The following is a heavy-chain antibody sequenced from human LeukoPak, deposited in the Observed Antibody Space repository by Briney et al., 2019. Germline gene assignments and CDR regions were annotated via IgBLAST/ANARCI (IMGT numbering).Heavy chain of an antibody. CDR2: ISHSGST. CDR3: AGHHPRNTVDF. CDR1: GGSISNYY. D-gene: IGHD2-8*02. V-gene: IGHV4-59*08. J-gene: IGHJ4*02. Sequence: SETLSLTCTVSGGSISNYYWSWIRQPPGKGLEWIGYISHSGSTNYSPSLKSRATISLDTSKNQFSLKLSSVTAADTAVYYCAGHHPRNTVDFWGQGTLVTVSS.